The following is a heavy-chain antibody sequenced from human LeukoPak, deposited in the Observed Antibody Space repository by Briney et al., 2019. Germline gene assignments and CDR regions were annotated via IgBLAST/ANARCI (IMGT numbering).Heavy chain of an antibody. Sequence: PSETLSLTCTVSGYSISSGYYWGWIRQPPGKGQEWIGSIYYSGSTYYNPSLKSRVTISVDTSKNQFSLKLSSVTAADTAVYYCARHEEQQPDAFDIWGQGTMVTVSS. CDR3: ARHEEQQPDAFDI. D-gene: IGHD6-13*01. V-gene: IGHV4-38-2*02. CDR2: IYYSGST. CDR1: GYSISSGYY. J-gene: IGHJ3*02.